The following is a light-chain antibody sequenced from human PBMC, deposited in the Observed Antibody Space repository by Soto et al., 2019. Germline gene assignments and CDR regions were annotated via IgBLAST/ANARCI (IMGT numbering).Light chain of an antibody. CDR1: QSVGSN. CDR2: GAS. J-gene: IGKJ4*01. V-gene: IGKV3-15*01. Sequence: EIVMTQSPATLSVSPGDRATLSCRASQSVGSNLAWYQQKPGQAPRLLIYGASTRVTGIPARFSGSGSGTEFTLPISSLQSEDFAVYYWQQYNNWPPLTFGGGTKVAIK. CDR3: QQYNNWPPLT.